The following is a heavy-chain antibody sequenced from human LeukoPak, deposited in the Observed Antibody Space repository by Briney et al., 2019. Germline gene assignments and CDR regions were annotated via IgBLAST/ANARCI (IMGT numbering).Heavy chain of an antibody. CDR3: ARDEWNGDDLLVKDFYS. V-gene: IGHV3-30*04. D-gene: IGHD1-1*01. Sequence: PGGSLRLSCTASGFTFRDFAVHWVRQAPGKGLEWVAFISDDGTKNSYIESVKGRFTISRDNSKNTLYLQMNSLRTEDTATYYCARDEWNGDDLLVKDFYSWGHGTLVAVSS. CDR1: GFTFRDFA. CDR2: ISDDGTKN. J-gene: IGHJ4*03.